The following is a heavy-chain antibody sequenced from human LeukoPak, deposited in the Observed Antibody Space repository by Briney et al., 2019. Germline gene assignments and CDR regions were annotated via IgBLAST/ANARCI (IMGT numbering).Heavy chain of an antibody. CDR3: AREGYDSSGSTH. CDR1: GGSSSSGDYY. J-gene: IGHJ4*02. D-gene: IGHD3-22*01. CDR2: IYYSGST. V-gene: IGHV4-30-4*08. Sequence: SETLSLTCTVSGGSSSSGDYYWSWIRQPPGKGLEWIGYIYYSGSTYYNPSLKSRVTISVDTSKNQFSLKLSSVTAADTAVYYCAREGYDSSGSTHWGQGTLVTVSS.